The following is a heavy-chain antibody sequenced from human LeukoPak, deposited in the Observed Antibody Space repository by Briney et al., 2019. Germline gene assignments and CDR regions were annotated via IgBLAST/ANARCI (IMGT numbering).Heavy chain of an antibody. CDR2: INPDGRRA. CDR3: VREAGVVPSAMGVYYYYFMDV. J-gene: IGHJ6*03. Sequence: GGSLRLSCAASGFTFSNNWMHWVRQAPGKGLVWVSRINPDGRRADYATSVKGRFTISRDNARNTLYLQVSSLTAEDTALYYCVREAGVVPSAMGVYYYYFMDVWGKGTTVTVSS. CDR1: GFTFSNNW. V-gene: IGHV3-74*01. D-gene: IGHD2-2*01.